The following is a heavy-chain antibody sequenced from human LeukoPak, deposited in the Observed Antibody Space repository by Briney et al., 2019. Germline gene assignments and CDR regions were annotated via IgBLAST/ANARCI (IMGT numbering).Heavy chain of an antibody. CDR3: ARGTRLSGAGDY. CDR1: GGYISSYY. J-gene: IGHJ4*02. CDR2: IYYSGST. Sequence: SSETLSLTCTVSGGYISSYYWSWIRQPPGMGLEGIGSIYYSGSTNYHPSLKSRVTISVDTSKNQFSLKLHSVTAGDSAVYYCARGTRLSGAGDYWGQGTLVTVSS. D-gene: IGHD3-9*01. V-gene: IGHV4-59*05.